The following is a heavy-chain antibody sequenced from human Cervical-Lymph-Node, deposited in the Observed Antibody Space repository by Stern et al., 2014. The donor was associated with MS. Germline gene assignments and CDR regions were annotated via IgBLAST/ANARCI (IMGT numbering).Heavy chain of an antibody. J-gene: IGHJ3*02. CDR2: MNPNSGNT. V-gene: IGHV1-8*01. Sequence: QMQLVESGAEVKKPGASVKVSCKASGYTFTSYDINWVRQATGQGLEGMGWMNPNSGNTGYAQKFQGRVTMTRNTSISTAYMELSSLRSEDTAVYYCARRSCAARPTSCAFDIWGQGTMVTVSS. CDR1: GYTFTSYD. D-gene: IGHD6-6*01. CDR3: ARRSCAARPTSCAFDI.